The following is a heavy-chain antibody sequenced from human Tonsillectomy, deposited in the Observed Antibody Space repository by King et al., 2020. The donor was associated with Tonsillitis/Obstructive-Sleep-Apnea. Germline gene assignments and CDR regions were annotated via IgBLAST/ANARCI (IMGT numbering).Heavy chain of an antibody. Sequence: EVQLVESGAEVKKPGESLKIACKGIGYTFTTYWIAWVRQMPGKGLEWMGIIYPGDSETKYSPSFRGQVTISADNSITTAYLQWSSLKASDTAMYYCARPYYDDPGYHLDYWGQGTLVTVSS. V-gene: IGHV5-51*01. D-gene: IGHD3-22*01. CDR1: GYTFTTYW. CDR2: IYPGDSET. J-gene: IGHJ4*02. CDR3: ARPYYDDPGYHLDY.